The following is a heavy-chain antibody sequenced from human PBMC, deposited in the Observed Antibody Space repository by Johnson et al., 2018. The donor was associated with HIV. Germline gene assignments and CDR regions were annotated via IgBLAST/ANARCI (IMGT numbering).Heavy chain of an antibody. Sequence: VQLVESGGGVVQPGRSLRLSCAASGFTFSSYGMHWVRQPPGKGLEWVSSISWNSDTIAYADSVKGRFTISRDNAKNSLYLQMNSLRAEDTALYYCAKDIYSVSGYQDIWGQGTLVTVSS. J-gene: IGHJ3*02. D-gene: IGHD3-3*01. CDR1: GFTFSSYG. CDR3: AKDIYSVSGYQDI. V-gene: IGHV3-9*01. CDR2: ISWNSDTI.